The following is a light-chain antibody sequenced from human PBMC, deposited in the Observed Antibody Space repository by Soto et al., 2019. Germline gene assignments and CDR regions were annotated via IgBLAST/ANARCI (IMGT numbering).Light chain of an antibody. V-gene: IGKV3-11*01. CDR2: XXS. CDR1: QSVRNY. J-gene: IGKJ5*01. Sequence: EIVLTQSPATLSLSPGERATLSCRASQSVRNYLAWYQXXPXXXXXXXXYXXSXRATAIPARFSGSGSGTDFTLTISSLEPEDFAVYFCQQYNYLITFGQGTRLEIK. CDR3: QQYNYLIT.